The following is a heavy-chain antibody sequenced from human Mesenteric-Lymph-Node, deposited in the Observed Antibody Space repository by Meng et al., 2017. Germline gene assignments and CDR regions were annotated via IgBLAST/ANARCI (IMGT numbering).Heavy chain of an antibody. CDR3: ARGIDDFADY. V-gene: IGHV3-9*01. CDR1: GFTFDDYA. J-gene: IGHJ4*02. D-gene: IGHD3-3*01. Sequence: SLKISCAASGFTFDDYAMQWVRQAPGKGLEWVSTISWNSGTIAYADSMKGRFTISRDNAKNSLYLQMNSLRAEDTAVYYCARGIDDFADYWGQGTLVTVSS. CDR2: ISWNSGTI.